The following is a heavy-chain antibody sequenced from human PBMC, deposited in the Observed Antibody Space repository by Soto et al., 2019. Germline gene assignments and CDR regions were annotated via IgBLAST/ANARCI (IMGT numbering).Heavy chain of an antibody. CDR2: INAGNGNT. CDR1: GYTFTSYA. V-gene: IGHV1-3*01. J-gene: IGHJ4*02. Sequence: ASVKVSCKASGYTFTSYAMHWVRQAPGQRLEWMGWINAGNGNTKYSQKFQGRVIITRDTSASTAYMELSSLRSEDTAVYYCARFRGIAVASFDYWGQGTLVTVSS. D-gene: IGHD6-19*01. CDR3: ARFRGIAVASFDY.